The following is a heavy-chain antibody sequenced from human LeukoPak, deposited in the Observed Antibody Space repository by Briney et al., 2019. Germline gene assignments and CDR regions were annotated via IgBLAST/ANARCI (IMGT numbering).Heavy chain of an antibody. CDR3: AREPPGDAFDI. CDR1: RFTFSSYA. J-gene: IGHJ3*02. CDR2: ISYDGSNK. Sequence: GGSLRLSCAASRFTFSSYAMHWVRQAPGKGLEWVAVISYDGSNKYYADSVKGRFTISRDNSKNTLYLQMNSLRAEDTAVYYCAREPPGDAFDIWGQGTMVTVSS. V-gene: IGHV3-30-3*01.